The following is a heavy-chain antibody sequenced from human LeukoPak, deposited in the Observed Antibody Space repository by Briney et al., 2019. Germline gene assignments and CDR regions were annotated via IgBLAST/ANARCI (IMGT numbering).Heavy chain of an antibody. CDR1: GFAFSSYS. Sequence: PGGSLRLSCAASGFAFSSYSTNWVRQAPGKGLEWLSYITSSSSSIFYADSVKGRFTISRDNAKNSLYLQMNSLRDDDTAVYYCARDRPNTGYDFDYWGQGALVTVSS. CDR3: ARDRPNTGYDFDY. V-gene: IGHV3-48*02. J-gene: IGHJ4*02. CDR2: ITSSSSSI. D-gene: IGHD5-12*01.